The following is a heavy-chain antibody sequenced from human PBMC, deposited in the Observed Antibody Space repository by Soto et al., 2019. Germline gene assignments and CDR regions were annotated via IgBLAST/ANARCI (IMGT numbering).Heavy chain of an antibody. D-gene: IGHD4-17*01. Sequence: QVQLVQSGAEVKKPGSSVKVSCKASGGTFSSYAISWVRQAPGQGLEWMGGIIPIFGTANYAQKFQGRVTITADEATSTAYMGLSSLRSEDTAVYYCARGLRRGFGDYTFFDYWGQGTLVTVSS. CDR2: IIPIFGTA. V-gene: IGHV1-69*12. CDR3: ARGLRRGFGDYTFFDY. J-gene: IGHJ4*02. CDR1: GGTFSSYA.